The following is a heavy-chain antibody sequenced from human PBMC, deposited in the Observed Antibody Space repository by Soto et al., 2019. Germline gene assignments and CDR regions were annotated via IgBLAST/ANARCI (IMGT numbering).Heavy chain of an antibody. D-gene: IGHD3-9*01. CDR3: TRKTPLTGMVV. J-gene: IGHJ6*02. CDR2: IGSGGDT. Sequence: EVQLVESGGGLVQPGGSLRLSCAASGFTLSSYDIHWVRQATGEGLAWVSGIGSGGDTHYADSVKGRFIISREDGKNSLYLQMNNLRVGDTAVYYCTRKTPLTGMVVWVQGATVAVSS. CDR1: GFTLSSYD. V-gene: IGHV3-13*01.